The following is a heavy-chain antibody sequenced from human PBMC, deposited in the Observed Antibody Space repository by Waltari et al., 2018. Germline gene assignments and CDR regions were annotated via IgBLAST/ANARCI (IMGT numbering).Heavy chain of an antibody. CDR3: ARGSLRRRNGFDP. V-gene: IGHV4-59*01. CDR2: IYYSGST. Sequence: QVQLHESGPGLVKPSETLSLTCTVSGGSISSYYCSWIRPPPGKGLEWIGYIYYSGSTNYNPSLKSRVTISVDTSKNQFSLKLSSVTAADTAVYYCARGSLRRRNGFDPWGQGTLVIVSS. J-gene: IGHJ5*02. CDR1: GGSISSYY. D-gene: IGHD2-8*01.